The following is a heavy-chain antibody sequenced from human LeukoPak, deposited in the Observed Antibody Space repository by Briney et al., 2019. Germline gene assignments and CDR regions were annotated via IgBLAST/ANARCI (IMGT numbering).Heavy chain of an antibody. D-gene: IGHD2-2*01. CDR1: GYTFTSYG. CDR2: ISAYNGNT. J-gene: IGHJ4*02. V-gene: IGHV1-18*01. Sequence: ASVKVSCKASGYTFTSYGISWVRQAPGQGLEWMGWISAYNGNTNYAQKLQGRVTMTTDTSTSTAYMELRSLRSDDTAVYYCARDRWDIVVVPAAIPRFDYWGQGTLVTVSS. CDR3: ARDRWDIVVVPAAIPRFDY.